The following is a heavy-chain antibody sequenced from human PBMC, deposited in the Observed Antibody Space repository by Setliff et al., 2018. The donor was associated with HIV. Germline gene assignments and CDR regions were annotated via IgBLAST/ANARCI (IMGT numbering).Heavy chain of an antibody. CDR3: ARDRGYGSGSYYADNWFDP. J-gene: IGHJ5*02. CDR2: RNAGNGHT. D-gene: IGHD3-10*01. V-gene: IGHV1-3*01. Sequence: ASVKVSFKASGYSFTYYAVHWVRQAPGQRLEWMGRRNAGNGHTEYSQNFQDRITFTRDTSASTVYMEFTSLRYEDTAVYYCARDRGYGSGSYYADNWFDPWCQGTLVTVSS. CDR1: GYSFTYYA.